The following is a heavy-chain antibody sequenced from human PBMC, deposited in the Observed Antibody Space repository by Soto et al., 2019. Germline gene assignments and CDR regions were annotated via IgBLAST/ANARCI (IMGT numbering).Heavy chain of an antibody. CDR3: AKAGKTLRFGELSVYYMDV. D-gene: IGHD3-10*01. J-gene: IGHJ6*03. CDR1: GFTFSSYA. CDR2: ISGSGGST. V-gene: IGHV3-23*01. Sequence: EVQLLESGGGLVQPGGSLRLSCAASGFTFSSYAMSWVRQAPGKGLEWVSAISGSGGSTYYADSVKGRFTISRDNSKNTLYLQMNSPRADDTAVYYCAKAGKTLRFGELSVYYMDVWGKGTTVTVSS.